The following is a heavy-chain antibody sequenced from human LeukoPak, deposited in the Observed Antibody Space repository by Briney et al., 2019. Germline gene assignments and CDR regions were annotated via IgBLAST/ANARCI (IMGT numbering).Heavy chain of an antibody. CDR2: HYPDDSDT. CDR1: GYSFTTYW. CDR3: AITFDHDGFVI. J-gene: IGHJ3*02. Sequence: GESLKISCLGSGYSFTTYWNGWVRQLPGKGLEWRGIHYPDDSDTTFSPSFQSQGTMSADKSICTAYLQWSSLKASDTAMYYCAITFDHDGFVIWGPGTMVTVSS. V-gene: IGHV5-51*01. D-gene: IGHD3-16*01.